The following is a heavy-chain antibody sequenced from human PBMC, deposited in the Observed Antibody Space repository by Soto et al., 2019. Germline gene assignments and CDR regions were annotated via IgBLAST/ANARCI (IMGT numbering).Heavy chain of an antibody. J-gene: IGHJ4*02. V-gene: IGHV3-11*01. CDR2: ISSSGDII. Sequence: PGGSLRLSCAGSGSTFSDYYMSWIRQAPGKGLEWVSYISSSGDIIYYADSVKGRFTISRDNAKNSLYLQMNSLRAEDTAVYYCARDLGYYASDGYFDYWGQGTLVTVSS. CDR1: GSTFSDYY. CDR3: ARDLGYYASDGYFDY. D-gene: IGHD3-22*01.